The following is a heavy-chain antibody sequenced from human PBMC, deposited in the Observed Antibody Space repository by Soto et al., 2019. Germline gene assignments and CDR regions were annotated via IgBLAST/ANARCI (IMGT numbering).Heavy chain of an antibody. CDR1: GGSISSYY. CDR2: IYYSGST. J-gene: IGHJ4*02. CDR3: ARRHLYFDY. Sequence: SETLSLTCTVSGGSISSYYWSWIRQPPGKGLEWIGYIYYSGSTNYNPSLKSRVTISVDTSKNQFSLKLSSVTAADTAVYYCARRHLYFDYWGQGTLVTVSS. V-gene: IGHV4-59*01.